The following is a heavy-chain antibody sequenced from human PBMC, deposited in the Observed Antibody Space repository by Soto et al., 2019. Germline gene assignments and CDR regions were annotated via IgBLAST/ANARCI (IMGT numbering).Heavy chain of an antibody. J-gene: IGHJ4*02. CDR3: ARLGGSSHPNDIYFDY. Sequence: GESLKISCKGSGYSFTSYWIGWVRQMPGKGLEWMGIIYPGDSDTRYSPSFQGQVTISADKSISTAYLQWSSLKASDTAMYYCARLGGSSHPNDIYFDYWGQGTLVTVSS. CDR1: GYSFTSYW. D-gene: IGHD6-6*01. CDR2: IYPGDSDT. V-gene: IGHV5-51*01.